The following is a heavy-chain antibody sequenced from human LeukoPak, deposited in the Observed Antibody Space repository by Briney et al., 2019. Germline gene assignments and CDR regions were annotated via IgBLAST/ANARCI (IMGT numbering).Heavy chain of an antibody. CDR2: ISYSGST. CDR3: ARGPYV. J-gene: IGHJ3*01. V-gene: IGHV4-61*01. CDR1: GDSLSIGTYY. Sequence: PSQTLSLPRTVSGDSLSIGTYYCSSVRQPPGKGLEWIGSISYSGSTNYNPSLKSRINISVDLSKNQLSLKGRSGTVVDTAVYYCARGPYVWGEGTMDSVPS.